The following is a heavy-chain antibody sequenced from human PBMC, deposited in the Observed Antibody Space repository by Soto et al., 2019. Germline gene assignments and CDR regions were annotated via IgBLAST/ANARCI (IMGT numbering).Heavy chain of an antibody. V-gene: IGHV3-23*01. CDR1: GFTFSSYA. Sequence: GGSLRLSCAASGFTFSSYAMSWVRQAPGKGLEWVSAISGSGGSTYYADSVKGRFTISRDNSKNTLYLQMNSLRAEDTAVYYCAKDRLTIFGVVGLCMDVWGKGTTVTVSS. D-gene: IGHD3-3*01. CDR2: ISGSGGST. J-gene: IGHJ6*03. CDR3: AKDRLTIFGVVGLCMDV.